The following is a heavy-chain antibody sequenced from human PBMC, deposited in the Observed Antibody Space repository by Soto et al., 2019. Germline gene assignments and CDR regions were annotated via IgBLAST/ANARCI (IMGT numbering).Heavy chain of an antibody. CDR1: GFTVSSNY. CDR3: ARITVTTRQAFYYYYYGMDV. V-gene: IGHV3-53*01. J-gene: IGHJ6*02. Sequence: GSLRLSCAASGFTVSSNYMSWVRQAPGKGLEWVSVIYSGGSTYYADSVKGRFTISRDNSKNTLYLQMNSLRAEDTAVYYCARITVTTRQAFYYYYYGMDVWGQGTTVTVSS. D-gene: IGHD4-17*01. CDR2: IYSGGST.